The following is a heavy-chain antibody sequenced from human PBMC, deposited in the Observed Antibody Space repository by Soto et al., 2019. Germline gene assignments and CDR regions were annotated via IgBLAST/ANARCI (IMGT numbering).Heavy chain of an antibody. CDR2: ISSSSSTI. D-gene: IGHD3-3*01. CDR3: AVIEWLSPPGISEYYGMDV. V-gene: IGHV3-48*01. CDR1: GFTFSSYS. Sequence: PGGSLRLSCAASGFTFSSYSMNWVRQAPGKGLEWVSYISSSSSTIYYADSVKGRFTISRDNSKNTLYLQVNSLRAEDTAVYYCAVIEWLSPPGISEYYGMDVWGQGTTVTVSS. J-gene: IGHJ6*02.